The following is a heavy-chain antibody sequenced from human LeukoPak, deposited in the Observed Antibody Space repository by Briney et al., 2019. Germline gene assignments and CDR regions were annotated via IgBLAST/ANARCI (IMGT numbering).Heavy chain of an antibody. V-gene: IGHV3-11*05. D-gene: IGHD1-26*01. J-gene: IGHJ4*02. CDR2: ISSSSSST. CDR1: GFTFSDYY. Sequence: GGSLRLSCAASGFTFSDYYMSWIRQAPGKGLEWVSYISSSSSSTNYADSVKGRFTISRDNAKNSLYLQMKSLRAEDTAVYYCARGNGGSYLFDYWGQGTLVTVYS. CDR3: ARGNGGSYLFDY.